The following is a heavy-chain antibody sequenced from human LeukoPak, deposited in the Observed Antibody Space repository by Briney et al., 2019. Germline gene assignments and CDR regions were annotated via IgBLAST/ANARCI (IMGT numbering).Heavy chain of an antibody. J-gene: IGHJ4*02. CDR1: GGSISSSSYY. Sequence: SSETLSLTCTVSGGSISSSSYYWGWIRQPPGKGLEWIGSIYYSGSTYYNPSLKSRVTISVDTSKNQFSLKLSSVTAADTAIYYCARDDGDYAYYFDSWGQGALVTVSS. CDR2: IYYSGST. D-gene: IGHD4-17*01. CDR3: ARDDGDYAYYFDS. V-gene: IGHV4-39*07.